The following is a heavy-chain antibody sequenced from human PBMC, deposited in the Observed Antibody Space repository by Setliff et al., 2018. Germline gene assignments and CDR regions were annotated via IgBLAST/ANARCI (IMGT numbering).Heavy chain of an antibody. CDR1: GFTFDDYG. V-gene: IGHV3-20*04. CDR2: SSWNSNYI. D-gene: IGHD1-1*01. CDR3: ARDREGDGNYYMDV. J-gene: IGHJ6*03. Sequence: GGSLRLSCAASGFTFDDYGMSWVRQAPGKGLEWVSGSSWNSNYIAYADSVKGRFTISRDNAKNTLYLQMNSLRAEDTAVYYCARDREGDGNYYMDVWGKGTTVTVSS.